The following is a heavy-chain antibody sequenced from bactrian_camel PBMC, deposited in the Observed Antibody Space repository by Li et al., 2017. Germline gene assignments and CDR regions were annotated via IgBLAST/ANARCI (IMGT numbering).Heavy chain of an antibody. V-gene: IGHV3S55*01. CDR3: AVLSQFNHCRGVLVGIWQQYAS. J-gene: IGHJ4*01. CDR2: IDGRGAT. Sequence: HVQLVESGGGSVQAGESLTLSCAATSRYAWDTYCMAWFRRVGGKEREGVAGIDGRGATTYTDSVKGRSTISTDDANNTLDLQIDSLQPEDTAMYYCAVLSQFNHCRGVLVGIWQQYASWGQGTQVTVS. D-gene: IGHD5*01. CDR1: RYAWDTYC.